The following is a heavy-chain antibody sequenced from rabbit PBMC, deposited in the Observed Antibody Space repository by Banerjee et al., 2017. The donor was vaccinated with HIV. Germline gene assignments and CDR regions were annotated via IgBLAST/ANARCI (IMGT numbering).Heavy chain of an antibody. Sequence: QSLEESGGDLVKPGASLTLTCKASGIDFSNHYYMCWVRQAPGKGLELIACIVTSTGSTWYASWVNGRFTISRSTSLNTVDLKMTSLTAADTATYFCARDGWGVTAFNLWGQGTLVTVS. V-gene: IGHV1S43*01. J-gene: IGHJ4*01. D-gene: IGHD4-1*01. CDR1: GIDFSNHYY. CDR3: ARDGWGVTAFNL. CDR2: IVTSTGST.